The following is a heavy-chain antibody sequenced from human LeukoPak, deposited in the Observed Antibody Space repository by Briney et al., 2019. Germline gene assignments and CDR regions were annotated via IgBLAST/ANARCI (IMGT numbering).Heavy chain of an antibody. CDR1: GYTFTSYG. J-gene: IGHJ6*03. Sequence: ASVKVSCKASGYTFTSYGISWVRQAPGQGLEWMGWISAYNGNTNYAQKLQGRVTMTTDTSTSTVYMELSSLRSEDTAVYYCARDYSSSWGRYYYYYMDVWGKGTTVTVSS. CDR2: ISAYNGNT. CDR3: ARDYSSSWGRYYYYYMDV. V-gene: IGHV1-18*01. D-gene: IGHD6-6*01.